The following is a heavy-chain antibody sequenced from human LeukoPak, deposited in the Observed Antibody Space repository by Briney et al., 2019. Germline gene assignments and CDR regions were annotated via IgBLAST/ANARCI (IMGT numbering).Heavy chain of an antibody. D-gene: IGHD3-16*02. CDR3: AKDGDIGYVWGSYRPDY. CDR1: GFTFSSYG. J-gene: IGHJ4*02. V-gene: IGHV3-30*18. CDR2: ISYDGSNK. Sequence: GRSLRLSCAASGFTFSSYGMHWVRQAPGKGLEWVAVISYDGSNKYYADSVKGRFTISRDNSKNTLYLQMNSLRAEDTAVYYCAKDGDIGYVWGSYRPDYWGQGTLVTVSS.